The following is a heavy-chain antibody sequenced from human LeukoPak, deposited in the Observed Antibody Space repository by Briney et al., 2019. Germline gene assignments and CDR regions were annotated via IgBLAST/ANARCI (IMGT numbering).Heavy chain of an antibody. CDR3: ARESFTVFRVVDAFDI. V-gene: IGHV3-7*01. Sequence: GGSLRLSCAASGFTFGNFWLSWVRQAPGKGLEGVANIKQDGSEKYYVDSVEGRFTISRDNSKNSLYLQMNSLRAEDTAVYYCARESFTVFRVVDAFDIWGQGTMVTVSS. CDR1: GFTFGNFW. CDR2: IKQDGSEK. D-gene: IGHD3-3*01. J-gene: IGHJ3*02.